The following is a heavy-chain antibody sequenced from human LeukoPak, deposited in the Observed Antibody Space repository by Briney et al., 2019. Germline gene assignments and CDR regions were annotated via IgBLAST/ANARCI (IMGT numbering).Heavy chain of an antibody. D-gene: IGHD2-2*01. J-gene: IGHJ4*02. CDR1: GYTFTGYY. CDR3: ARDRVGVVVPAAMEFDY. V-gene: IGHV1-2*02. CDR2: INPNSGGT. Sequence: ASVKVSCKASGYTFTGYYMHWVRQAPGQGLEWMGWINPNSGGTNYAQKFQGRVTMTRDTSISTAYMELSRLRSDDTAVYYCARDRVGVVVPAAMEFDYWGQGTLVTVSS.